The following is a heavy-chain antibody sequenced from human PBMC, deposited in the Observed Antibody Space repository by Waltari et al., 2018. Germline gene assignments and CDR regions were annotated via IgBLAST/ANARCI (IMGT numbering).Heavy chain of an antibody. V-gene: IGHV5-51*01. J-gene: IGHJ4*02. CDR3: ARLLSRSYFDF. Sequence: EVQLVQSGAEVKEPGESLRISCKTSGYIFISYWIAWVRQTPGKDLEWMGIIFPDDSDAIYSPSFQGQVTLSVDKASSTAYLQWNSLKASDTAMYYCARLLSRSYFDFWGPGTVVNVSP. CDR2: IFPDDSDA. CDR1: GYIFISYW.